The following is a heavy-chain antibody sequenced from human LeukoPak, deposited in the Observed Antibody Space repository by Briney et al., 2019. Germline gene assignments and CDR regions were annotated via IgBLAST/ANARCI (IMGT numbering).Heavy chain of an antibody. J-gene: IGHJ4*02. CDR2: ISGSGGST. CDR1: GFTFSSYA. D-gene: IGHD6-13*01. CDR3: ATYSSSWYCFDY. Sequence: SGGSLRLSCAASGFTFSSYAMSWVRQAPGKGLEWVSAISGSGGSTYYADSVKGRLTISRDNSKNTLYLQMNSLRAEDTAVYYCATYSSSWYCFDYWGQGTLVTVSS. V-gene: IGHV3-23*01.